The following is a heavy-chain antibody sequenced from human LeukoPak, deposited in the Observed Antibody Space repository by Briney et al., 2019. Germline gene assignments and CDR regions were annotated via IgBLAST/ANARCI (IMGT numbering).Heavy chain of an antibody. Sequence: ASVKVSCKASGYTFTSYGISWVRQAPGQGLEWMGWISAYNGNTNYAQKLQGRVTMTTDTSTSTAYMELRSLRSDDTDVYYCARDRGSSSNVHYGMDVWGKGTTVTVSS. J-gene: IGHJ6*04. D-gene: IGHD3-10*01. CDR2: ISAYNGNT. CDR3: ARDRGSSSNVHYGMDV. V-gene: IGHV1-18*04. CDR1: GYTFTSYG.